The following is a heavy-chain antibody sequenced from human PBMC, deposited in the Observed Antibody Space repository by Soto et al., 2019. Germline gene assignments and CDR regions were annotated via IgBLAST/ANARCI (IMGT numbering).Heavy chain of an antibody. V-gene: IGHV6-1*01. Sequence: PSQTLSLTCVISGDSVSSNSAAWNWIRQSPSRGLEWLARTYYTSKWYNDYAVSVKSRITINADTSKNQFSLQLNSVTPEDTAVYYCARVSIIGSYSHFHYCGQGTMVTV. CDR1: GDSVSSNSAA. CDR3: ARVSIIGSYSHFHY. J-gene: IGHJ4*01. D-gene: IGHD1-26*01. CDR2: TYYTSKWYN.